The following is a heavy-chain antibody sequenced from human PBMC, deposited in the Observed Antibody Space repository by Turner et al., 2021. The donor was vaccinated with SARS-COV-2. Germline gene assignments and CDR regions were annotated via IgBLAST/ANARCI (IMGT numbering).Heavy chain of an antibody. Sequence: EVQLVESGGGLVQPGGSLRLSCADSGFTFSSYWMSWVRQAPGKGLEWVANIKQDGSEKYYVDSVKGRFTISRDNAKNSLYLQMNSLRADDTAVYYCARLGGSSWYFDYWGQGTLVTVSS. CDR1: GFTFSSYW. V-gene: IGHV3-7*01. CDR2: IKQDGSEK. D-gene: IGHD6-13*01. J-gene: IGHJ4*02. CDR3: ARLGGSSWYFDY.